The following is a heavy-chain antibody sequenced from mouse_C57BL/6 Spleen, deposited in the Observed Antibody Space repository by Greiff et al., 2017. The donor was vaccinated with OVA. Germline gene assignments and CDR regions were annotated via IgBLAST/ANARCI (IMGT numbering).Heavy chain of an antibody. V-gene: IGHV2-5*01. CDR3: ATLRLYYYGSSYENAMDY. CDR2: IWRGGST. Sequence: VMLVESGPGLVQPSQSLSITCTVSGFSLTSYGVHWVRQSPGKGLEWLGVIWRGGSTDYNAAFMSRLSITKDNSKSQVFFKMNSLQADDTAIYYCATLRLYYYGSSYENAMDYWGQGTSVTVSS. D-gene: IGHD1-1*01. CDR1: GFSLTSYG. J-gene: IGHJ4*01.